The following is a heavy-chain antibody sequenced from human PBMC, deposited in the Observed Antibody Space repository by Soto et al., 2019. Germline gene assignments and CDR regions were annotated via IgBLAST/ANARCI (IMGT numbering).Heavy chain of an antibody. CDR2: IYYSGST. J-gene: IGHJ5*02. CDR1: GGSISSGGYY. CDR3: AGAPSDYSNNWFDP. Sequence: SETLSLTCTVSGGSISSGGYYWSWIRQHPGKGLEWIGYIYYSGSTYYNPTLKSRVTISVDTSKNQFSLKLSSVTAADAAVYYCAGAPSDYSNNWFDPWGQGTLVTVSS. V-gene: IGHV4-31*03. D-gene: IGHD4-4*01.